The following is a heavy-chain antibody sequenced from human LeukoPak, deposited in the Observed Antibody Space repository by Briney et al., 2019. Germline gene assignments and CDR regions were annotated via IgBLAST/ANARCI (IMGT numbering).Heavy chain of an antibody. Sequence: GGSLRLSCAASGFTFSDYYMSWIRQAPGKGLEWVSYISRGGSTIYYADSVKGRFTISRDNDKNSLYLQMNSLRAEDTAVYFCARDGGEGDNSAFDIWGQGTVVTVSS. V-gene: IGHV3-11*01. D-gene: IGHD3-16*01. CDR1: GFTFSDYY. CDR3: ARDGGEGDNSAFDI. J-gene: IGHJ3*02. CDR2: ISRGGSTI.